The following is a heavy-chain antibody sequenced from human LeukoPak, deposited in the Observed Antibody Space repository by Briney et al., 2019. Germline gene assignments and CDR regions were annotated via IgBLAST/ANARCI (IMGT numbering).Heavy chain of an antibody. D-gene: IGHD1-14*01. CDR3: AREGPTTSHYYYGMDV. CDR1: GYTFTNYF. V-gene: IGHV1-46*01. J-gene: IGHJ6*02. CDR2: VNPRGGTA. Sequence: ASVKVSCKASGYTFTNYFLHWVRQAPGQGLEWVGVVNPRGGTANSAQNFLGRVTMTRDTSTSTVHMELSSLRSEDTAVYYCAREGPTTSHYYYGMDVWGQGTTVTISS.